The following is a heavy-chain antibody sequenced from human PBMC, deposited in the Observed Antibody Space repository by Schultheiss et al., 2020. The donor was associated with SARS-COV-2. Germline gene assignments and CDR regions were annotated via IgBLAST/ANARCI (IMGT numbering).Heavy chain of an antibody. CDR1: GFTFSSYA. D-gene: IGHD2-15*01. J-gene: IGHJ3*02. CDR2: ISGSGGST. CDR3: AKHLAVVVNAFDI. V-gene: IGHV3-23*01. Sequence: GGSLRLSCAASGFTFSSYAMHWVRQAPGKGLEWVSGISGSGGSTYYADSVKGRFTISRDNSKNTLYLQMNSLRAEDTAVYYCAKHLAVVVNAFDIWGQGTMVTVSS.